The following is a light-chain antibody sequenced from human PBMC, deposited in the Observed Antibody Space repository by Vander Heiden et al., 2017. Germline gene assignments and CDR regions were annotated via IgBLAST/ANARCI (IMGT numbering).Light chain of an antibody. Sequence: QSALTQPASVSGSPGQSITTSCTGTSSDVGGYNYVSWYQQHPGKPPNLMIYEVSNRPSGVSNRFSGSKSGNTTSMTISGLQAEDEADYYCSSYTSSSTLVFGGGTKLTVI. CDR3: SSYTSSSTLV. V-gene: IGLV2-14*01. CDR2: EVS. CDR1: SSDVGGYNY. J-gene: IGLJ2*01.